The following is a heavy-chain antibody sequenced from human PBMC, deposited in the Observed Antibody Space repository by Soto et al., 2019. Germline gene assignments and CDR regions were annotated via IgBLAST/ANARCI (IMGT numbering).Heavy chain of an antibody. CDR3: ARTSGYDFF. J-gene: IGHJ4*02. D-gene: IGHD5-12*01. CDR2: ISSSSSTI. Sequence: EVQLVESGGGLVQPGGSLRLSCAASGFTFSSYSMNWVRQAPGKGLEWVSYISSSSSTIYYADSVKGRFTISRDNAKNSLHLQMNSLRAEDTAVYYCARTSGYDFFRGQGTLVTVSS. CDR1: GFTFSSYS. V-gene: IGHV3-48*01.